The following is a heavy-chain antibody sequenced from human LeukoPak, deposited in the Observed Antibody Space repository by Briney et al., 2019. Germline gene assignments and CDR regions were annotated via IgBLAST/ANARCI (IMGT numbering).Heavy chain of an antibody. CDR2: MNPNSGNT. V-gene: IGHV1-8*01. D-gene: IGHD1-20*01. Sequence: ASVKVSCKASGYTFTSYDINWVRQATGQGLEWMGWMNPNSGNTGYAQKFQDRVTMTRNTSISTAYMELSSLRSEDTAVYYCARDLGGITGTAYYYYGMDVWGQGTTVTVSS. CDR1: GYTFTSYD. CDR3: ARDLGGITGTAYYYYGMDV. J-gene: IGHJ6*02.